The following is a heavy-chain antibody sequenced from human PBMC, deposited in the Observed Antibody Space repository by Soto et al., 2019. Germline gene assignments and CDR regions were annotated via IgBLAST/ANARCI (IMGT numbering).Heavy chain of an antibody. D-gene: IGHD2-15*01. V-gene: IGHV4-59*01. J-gene: IGHJ6*02. CDR1: GGSISSSY. CDR2: VYYSGST. CDR3: ARVTGEDSGGSPTRSGMDV. Sequence: QVQLQESGPGLVKPSETLSVTCTVSGGSISSSYWSWIRQPPGKGLEWIGYVYYSGSTNYNPSLKRRVTISRATSKNQFSLKLSSVTAADTAVYYCARVTGEDSGGSPTRSGMDVWGQGTTVTVSS.